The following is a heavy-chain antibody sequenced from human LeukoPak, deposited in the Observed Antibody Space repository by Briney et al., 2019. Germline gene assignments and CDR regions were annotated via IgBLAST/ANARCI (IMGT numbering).Heavy chain of an antibody. V-gene: IGHV4-34*01. CDR2: INHSGST. D-gene: IGHD1-26*01. Sequence: PSETLSLTCAVYGGSFSGYYWSWIRQPPGKGLEWVGEINHSGSTNYNPSLNSRVTISVDTSKNQFSLKLSSVTAADPAVYYCARVLRGRYLRDPGFDPWGQGTLVTVSP. CDR3: ARVLRGRYLRDPGFDP. J-gene: IGHJ5*02. CDR1: GGSFSGYY.